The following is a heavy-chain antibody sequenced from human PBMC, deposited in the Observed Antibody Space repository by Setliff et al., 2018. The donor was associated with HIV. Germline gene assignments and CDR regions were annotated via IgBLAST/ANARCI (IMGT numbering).Heavy chain of an antibody. Sequence: PSETLSLTCTVSGASIRTGSYYWGWIRQPPGKGLEWIGTIYYSGTTYYNPSVKSRVTISVDTSKNQFSLNLTSVTATGTAVYYCASRPYSYDYSGRVFDFWGQGALVTVSS. CDR3: ASRPYSYDYSGRVFDF. V-gene: IGHV4-39*01. D-gene: IGHD3-22*01. CDR2: IYYSGTT. J-gene: IGHJ4*02. CDR1: GASIRTGSYY.